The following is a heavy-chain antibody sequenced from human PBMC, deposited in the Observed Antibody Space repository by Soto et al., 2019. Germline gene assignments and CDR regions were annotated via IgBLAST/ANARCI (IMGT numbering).Heavy chain of an antibody. J-gene: IGHJ4*02. D-gene: IGHD1-7*01. CDR2: ISYDGSSK. V-gene: IGHV3-30*18. CDR3: VKGNANYWALDY. CDR1: GFTFSNYG. Sequence: QVQLVESGGGVVQPGRSLRLSCAASGFTFSNYGMYWVRQAPGKGLEWVAVISYDGSSKFYADPMKGRHTISRDNSQNRLYLSMNGLRAEDAAVDYCVKGNANYWALDYWGQGTLVAVSS.